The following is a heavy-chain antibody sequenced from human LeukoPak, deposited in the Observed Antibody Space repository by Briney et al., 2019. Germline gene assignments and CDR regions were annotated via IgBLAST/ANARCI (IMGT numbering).Heavy chain of an antibody. CDR2: ISGSGGST. J-gene: IGHJ1*01. CDR1: GFTFSSYA. V-gene: IGHV3-23*01. Sequence: PGGSLRLSCAASGFTFSSYAMSWVRQTPVKGLEWVSVISGSGGSTCYADSVKGRFTISRVNSKNTLYLQMNSLRAEDTAVYYCAKENYGDSTGGRFQHWGQGTLVTVSS. CDR3: AKENYGDSTGGRFQH. D-gene: IGHD4-17*01.